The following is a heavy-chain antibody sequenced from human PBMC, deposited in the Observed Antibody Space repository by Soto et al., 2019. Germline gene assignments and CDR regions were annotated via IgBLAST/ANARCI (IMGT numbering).Heavy chain of an antibody. CDR2: ISYDGSNK. CDR3: AREGIRRVAGTLED. J-gene: IGHJ4*02. Sequence: QVQLVESGGGVVQPGRSLRLSCAASGFTFSSYAMHWVRQAPGKGLEWVAVISYDGSNKYYADSVKGRFTISRDNSKNTLYLQMNSLRAEDTVVYYCAREGIRRVAGTLEDWGQGTLVTVSS. CDR1: GFTFSSYA. V-gene: IGHV3-30-3*01. D-gene: IGHD6-19*01.